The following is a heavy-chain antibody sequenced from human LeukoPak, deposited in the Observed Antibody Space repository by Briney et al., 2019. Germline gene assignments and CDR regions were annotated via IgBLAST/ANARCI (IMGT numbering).Heavy chain of an antibody. D-gene: IGHD5-12*01. V-gene: IGHV4-59*08. CDR2: IYYSGST. J-gene: IGHJ5*02. CDR1: GGSISSYY. Sequence: SETLSLTCTVSGGSISSYYWSWIRQPPGKGLEWIGYIYYSGSTNCNPSLKSRVTISVDTSKNQFSLKLSSVTAADTAVYYCVRARANNWFDPWGQGTLVTVSS. CDR3: VRARANNWFDP.